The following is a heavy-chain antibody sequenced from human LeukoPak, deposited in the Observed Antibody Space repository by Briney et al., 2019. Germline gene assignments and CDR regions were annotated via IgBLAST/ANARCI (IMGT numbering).Heavy chain of an antibody. CDR2: ISAYNGNT. V-gene: IGHV1-18*01. Sequence: ASVKVSCKASGYTFTSYGISWVRQAPGQGLEWMGWISAYNGNTNYAQKLQGRVTMTTDTSTSTPYMELRSLRSEDTAVYYCARDREGHNAFDIWGQGTMVTVSS. J-gene: IGHJ3*02. CDR1: GYTFTSYG. CDR3: ARDREGHNAFDI.